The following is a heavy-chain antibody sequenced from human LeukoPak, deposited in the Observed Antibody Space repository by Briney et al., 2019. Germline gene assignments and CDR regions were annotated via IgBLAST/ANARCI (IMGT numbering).Heavy chain of an antibody. Sequence: SETLPLTCTVPGGSVSSYYWGWIRHPPGKGLEWIGYIYYSGSTNYNPSLKSRVTISVDTSKNQFSLKLSSVTAADTAVYYCARGLNWFDPWGQGTLVTVSS. CDR3: ARGLNWFDP. CDR1: GGSVSSYY. V-gene: IGHV4-59*02. CDR2: IYYSGST. J-gene: IGHJ5*02.